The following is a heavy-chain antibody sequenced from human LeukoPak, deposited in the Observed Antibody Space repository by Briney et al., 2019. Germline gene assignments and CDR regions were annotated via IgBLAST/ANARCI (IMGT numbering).Heavy chain of an antibody. Sequence: GGSLRLSCAAPGLITDDYAIHWVRQAPGKGLEWVSLISGDGGSTFYADPVRGRFTISRDNSKNSLSLQMSSLRSEDTALYFCVRESERSGWFDHWGQGTLVTVSS. D-gene: IGHD1-26*01. CDR2: ISGDGGST. J-gene: IGHJ5*02. V-gene: IGHV3-43*02. CDR3: VRESERSGWFDH. CDR1: GLITDDYA.